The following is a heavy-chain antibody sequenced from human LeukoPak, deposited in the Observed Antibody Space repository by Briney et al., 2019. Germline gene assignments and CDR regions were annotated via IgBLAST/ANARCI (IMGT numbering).Heavy chain of an antibody. V-gene: IGHV4-59*08. D-gene: IGHD2-21*02. Sequence: SETLSLTCTVSGGSISSYYWSWIRQPPGKGLEWIGYIYYSGSTNYNPSLKSRVTISVDTSKNQFSLKLSSVTAADTAVYYCAGGDWPGMDVWGQGTTVTVSS. CDR3: AGGDWPGMDV. J-gene: IGHJ6*02. CDR1: GGSISSYY. CDR2: IYYSGST.